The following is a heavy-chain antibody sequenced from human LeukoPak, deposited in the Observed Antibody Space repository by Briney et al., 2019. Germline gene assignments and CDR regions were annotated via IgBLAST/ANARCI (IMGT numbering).Heavy chain of an antibody. D-gene: IGHD3-16*02. V-gene: IGHV3-23*01. Sequence: GGSLRLSCAASGFTFSSYAMSWVRQAPGKGLEWVSAISGSGGSTYYADSVKGRFTISRDNSKNTLYLQMNRLRAEDTAVYYCALSPGRKLISVRYFDYWGQGTLVTVSS. J-gene: IGHJ4*02. CDR3: ALSPGRKLISVRYFDY. CDR2: ISGSGGST. CDR1: GFTFSSYA.